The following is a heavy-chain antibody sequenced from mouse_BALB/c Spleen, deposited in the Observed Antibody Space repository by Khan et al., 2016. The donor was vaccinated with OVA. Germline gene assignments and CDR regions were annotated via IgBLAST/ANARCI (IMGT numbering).Heavy chain of an antibody. CDR1: GFTFSTYG. V-gene: IGHV5-6*01. D-gene: IGHD1-1*01. CDR3: TRLAYYYESEGFAY. J-gene: IGHJ3*01. Sequence: EVMLVESGGDLVKPGGSLKLSCAASGFTFSTYGMSWVRQTPDKRLEWVATVSTGGGYTYYPDSVKGRFTISRDNAKNTLYLQMSGLKSEDTAIFYCTRLAYYYESEGFAYWGQGTLVTVSA. CDR2: VSTGGGYT.